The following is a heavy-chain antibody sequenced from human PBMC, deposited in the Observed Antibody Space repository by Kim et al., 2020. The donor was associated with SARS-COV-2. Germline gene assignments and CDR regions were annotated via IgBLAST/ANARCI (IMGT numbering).Heavy chain of an antibody. CDR2: INAGNGNT. Sequence: ASVKVSCKASGYTFTSYAMHWVRQAPGQRLEWMGWINAGNGNTKYSQKFQGRVTITRDTSASTAYMELSSLRSEDTAVYYCARGCIEGELLIAGADYWGQGTLVTVSS. CDR1: GYTFTSYA. V-gene: IGHV1-3*01. CDR3: ARGCIEGELLIAGADY. J-gene: IGHJ4*02. D-gene: IGHD1-26*01.